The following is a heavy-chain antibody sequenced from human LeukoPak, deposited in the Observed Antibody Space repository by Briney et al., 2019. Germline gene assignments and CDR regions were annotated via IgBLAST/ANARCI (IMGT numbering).Heavy chain of an antibody. V-gene: IGHV3-66*01. Sequence: GGSLRLSCAASGFTVSTNYMSWVRQAPGKGLEWLSVIYSGGSTYYADSVKGRFTISRDNAKNSLYLQMNSLRAEDTAVYYCARDLAAAIDAFDIWGQGTMVTVSS. CDR1: GFTVSTNY. D-gene: IGHD6-13*01. J-gene: IGHJ3*02. CDR2: IYSGGST. CDR3: ARDLAAAIDAFDI.